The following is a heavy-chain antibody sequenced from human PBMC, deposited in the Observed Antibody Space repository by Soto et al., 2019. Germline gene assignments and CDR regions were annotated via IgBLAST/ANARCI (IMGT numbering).Heavy chain of an antibody. CDR2: ISYDGSNK. V-gene: IGHV3-30-3*01. D-gene: IGHD6-19*01. CDR3: ARELIAVAGTAYYGMDV. J-gene: IGHJ6*02. CDR1: GFTFSSYA. Sequence: QVQLVESGGGVVQPGRSLRLSCAASGFTFSSYAMHWVRQAPGKGLEWVAVISYDGSNKYYADSVKGRFTISRDNSKNTLYLQMNSLRAEDTAVYYCARELIAVAGTAYYGMDVWGQGTTVTVSS.